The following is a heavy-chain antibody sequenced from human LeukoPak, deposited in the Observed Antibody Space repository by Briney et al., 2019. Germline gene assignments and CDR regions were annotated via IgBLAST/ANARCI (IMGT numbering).Heavy chain of an antibody. CDR3: ARGQSRSYCSGGSCYGTHY. D-gene: IGHD2-15*01. CDR1: GFTFSDYY. CDR2: ISSSGSTI. V-gene: IGHV3-11*04. J-gene: IGHJ4*02. Sequence: GGSLRLSCAASGFTFSDYYMSWIRQAPGKGLEWVSYISSSGSTIYYADSVKGRFTISRDNAQNSLYLQMNSLRAEDTAVYYCARGQSRSYCSGGSCYGTHYWGQGTLVTVSS.